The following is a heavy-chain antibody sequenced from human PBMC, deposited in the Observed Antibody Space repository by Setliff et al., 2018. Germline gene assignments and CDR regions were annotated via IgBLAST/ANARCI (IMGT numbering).Heavy chain of an antibody. CDR1: GGTFSTYA. CDR3: ARGDFYYYFYMDV. J-gene: IGHJ6*03. Sequence: SVKVSCKASGGTFSTYAISWVRQAPGQGLEWMGGIISMFGTTKYAQKFQGRVTITTDKSTSTAYMELSSLRSEDTAIYYCARGDFYYYFYMDVWGKGTTVTVSS. CDR2: IISMFGTT. V-gene: IGHV1-69*05.